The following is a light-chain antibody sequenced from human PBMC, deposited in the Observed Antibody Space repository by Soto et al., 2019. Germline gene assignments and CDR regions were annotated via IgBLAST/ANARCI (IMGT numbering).Light chain of an antibody. J-gene: IGLJ3*02. V-gene: IGLV1-40*01. CDR3: QSFDTSLSGSV. CDR2: DNS. CDR1: SSNIGADYD. Sequence: QSVLTQPPSVSGAPGQRVTISCTGSSSNIGADYDVHWYQQLPGTAPKLLIYDNSNRPSGVPDRFSGSKSGTSACLAITGLLAEDEADYYCQSFDTSLSGSVFGGGTKVTVL.